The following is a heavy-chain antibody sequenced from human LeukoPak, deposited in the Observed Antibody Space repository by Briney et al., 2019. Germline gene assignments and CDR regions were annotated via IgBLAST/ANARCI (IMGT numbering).Heavy chain of an antibody. Sequence: GGSPRLSCAASGFTFSNAWMNWVRQTPGKGLEWVGRIKSKSDGGTTDYAAPVKGRFTISRDDSKNTVYLQMNSLNTEDTAAYYCTTISTPIRGAFDIWGQGTMVTVSS. CDR1: GFTFSNAW. J-gene: IGHJ3*02. CDR2: IKSKSDGGTT. V-gene: IGHV3-15*01. D-gene: IGHD2-2*01. CDR3: TTISTPIRGAFDI.